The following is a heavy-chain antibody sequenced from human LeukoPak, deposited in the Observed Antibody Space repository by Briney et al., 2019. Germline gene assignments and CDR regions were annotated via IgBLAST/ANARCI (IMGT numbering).Heavy chain of an antibody. CDR2: ISGSGGST. CDR3: AKGATSGSYFGY. D-gene: IGHD1-26*01. CDR1: GFTFSSYA. J-gene: IGHJ4*02. V-gene: IGHV3-23*01. Sequence: RTGGPLRPSCAASGFTFSSYAMSWVRQAPGKGLEWVSAISGSGGSTYYADSVKGRFTISRDNSKNTLYLQMNSLRAEDTAVYYCAKGATSGSYFGYWGQGTLVTVSS.